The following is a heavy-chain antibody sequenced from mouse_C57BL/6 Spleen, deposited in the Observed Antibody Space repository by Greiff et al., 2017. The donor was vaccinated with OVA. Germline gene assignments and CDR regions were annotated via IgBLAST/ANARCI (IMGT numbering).Heavy chain of an antibody. CDR1: GYTFTSYW. CDR3: ARGEIYYDYDVYFAV. Sequence: QVQLQQPGAELVKPGASVKLSCKASGYTFTSYWMHWVKQRPGQGLEWIGMIHPNSGSTNYNEKLKSKATLTVDKSSSTAYMQLSSLTSEDSAVYYGARGEIYYDYDVYFAVWGTGTTVTASS. V-gene: IGHV1-64*01. J-gene: IGHJ1*03. CDR2: IHPNSGST. D-gene: IGHD2-4*01.